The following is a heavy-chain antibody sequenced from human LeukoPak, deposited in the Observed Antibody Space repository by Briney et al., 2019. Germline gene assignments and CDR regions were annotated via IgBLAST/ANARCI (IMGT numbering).Heavy chain of an antibody. Sequence: GGSLRLSCAASGFSLSSYAMSWVRQAPGKGLEWVSTISGSDGSTYYADSVKGRFTISRDNSKNTLYLQMNSLRVEDTAIYYCAKGRGYCTGGSCYSDYWGQGTLVTVSS. CDR3: AKGRGYCTGGSCYSDY. J-gene: IGHJ4*02. CDR1: GFSLSSYA. D-gene: IGHD2-15*01. V-gene: IGHV3-23*01. CDR2: ISGSDGST.